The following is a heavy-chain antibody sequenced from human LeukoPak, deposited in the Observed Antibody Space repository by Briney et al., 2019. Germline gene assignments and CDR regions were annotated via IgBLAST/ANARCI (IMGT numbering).Heavy chain of an antibody. CDR3: AREVVPAAKGVGFDP. Sequence: GGSLRLSCAASGFTSSDYYMSWIRQAPGKGLEWVSYISSSGSTIYYADSVKGRFTISRDNAKNSLYLQMNSLRAEDTAVYYCAREVVPAAKGVGFDPWGQGTLVTVSS. CDR2: ISSSGSTI. V-gene: IGHV3-11*01. J-gene: IGHJ5*02. D-gene: IGHD2-2*01. CDR1: GFTSSDYY.